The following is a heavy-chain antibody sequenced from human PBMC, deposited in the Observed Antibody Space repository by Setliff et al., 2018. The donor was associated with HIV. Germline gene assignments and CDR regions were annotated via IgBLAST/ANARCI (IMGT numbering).Heavy chain of an antibody. D-gene: IGHD2-8*02. J-gene: IGHJ3*02. Sequence: ASVKVSCKASGYSFSGYAMHWVRQVPGQRLEWMGWIIAGDGSIRYSQKFQGRVSFTRDTSASTAYMELYSLISEDTAVYYCASELGSKMETDTGGFKICGQGTTVTVSS. CDR3: ASELGSKMETDTGGFKI. V-gene: IGHV1-3*01. CDR1: GYSFSGYA. CDR2: IIAGDGSI.